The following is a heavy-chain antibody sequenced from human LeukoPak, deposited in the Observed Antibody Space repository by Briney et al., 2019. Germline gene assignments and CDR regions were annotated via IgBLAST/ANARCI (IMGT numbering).Heavy chain of an antibody. Sequence: SETLSLTCTVSGGSISSYYWSWIRQPAGKGLEWIGRIYTSGSTNYNPSLKSRVTISVDTSKNQFSLKLSSVTAADTAVYYCARDHDRDGYNWFDYWGQGTLVTVSS. CDR3: ARDHDRDGYNWFDY. J-gene: IGHJ4*02. CDR1: GGSISSYY. V-gene: IGHV4-4*07. CDR2: IYTSGST. D-gene: IGHD5-24*01.